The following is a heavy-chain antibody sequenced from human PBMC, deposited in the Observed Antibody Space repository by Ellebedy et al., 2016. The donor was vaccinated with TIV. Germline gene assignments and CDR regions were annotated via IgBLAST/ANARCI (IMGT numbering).Heavy chain of an antibody. Sequence: GESLKISXVVSGFTFSSYSMNWVRQAPGKGLEWVSSISSSSSYIYYADSVKGRFTISRDNANNSLYLQMNSLRAEDTAVYYCAKDPHVRWPPYYFDYWGQGTLVTVSS. D-gene: IGHD3-16*01. V-gene: IGHV3-21*04. CDR1: GFTFSSYS. CDR3: AKDPHVRWPPYYFDY. J-gene: IGHJ4*02. CDR2: ISSSSSYI.